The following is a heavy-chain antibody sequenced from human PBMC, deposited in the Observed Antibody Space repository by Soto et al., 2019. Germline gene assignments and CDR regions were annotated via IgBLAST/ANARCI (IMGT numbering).Heavy chain of an antibody. D-gene: IGHD3-16*01. J-gene: IGHJ5*01. CDR1: GFTFSSYA. Sequence: GGSLRLSCAASGFTFSSYAMSWVRQAPGKGLERVSSISGSGGSTYYADSVKGRLTISRDNSKNTLYLQMNSLRAEDTAIYYCAKDLLGNWFDPWGQGTTVTVSS. V-gene: IGHV3-23*01. CDR2: ISGSGGST. CDR3: AKDLLGNWFDP.